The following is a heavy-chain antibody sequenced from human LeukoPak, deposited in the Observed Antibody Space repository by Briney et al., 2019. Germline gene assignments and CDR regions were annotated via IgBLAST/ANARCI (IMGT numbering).Heavy chain of an antibody. CDR3: ARDKAVAGYSRFDY. CDR1: GGTFSSYA. CDR2: IIPIFGTA. V-gene: IGHV1-69*13. Sequence: ASVKVSCKASGGTFSSYAISWVRQAPGQGLEWMGGIIPIFGTANYAQKFQGRVTITADESTSTAYMELSSLRSEDTAVYYCARDKAVAGYSRFDYWGQGTLVTVSS. J-gene: IGHJ4*02. D-gene: IGHD6-19*01.